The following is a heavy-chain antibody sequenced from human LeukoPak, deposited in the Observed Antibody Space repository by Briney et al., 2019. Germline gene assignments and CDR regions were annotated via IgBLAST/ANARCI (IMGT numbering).Heavy chain of an antibody. CDR2: IRSRGDVGTT. D-gene: IGHD6-19*01. Sequence: PGGSLRLSCAVSSLTLSNVWMNWVRQAPGKGLEWVGRIRSRGDVGTTDFAAPVKGRFTISRDDSKNTLYLQMNSLTSEDTAVYYCTQGSGQYFDYWGQGILVTVSS. J-gene: IGHJ4*02. CDR1: SLTLSNVW. V-gene: IGHV3-15*07. CDR3: TQGSGQYFDY.